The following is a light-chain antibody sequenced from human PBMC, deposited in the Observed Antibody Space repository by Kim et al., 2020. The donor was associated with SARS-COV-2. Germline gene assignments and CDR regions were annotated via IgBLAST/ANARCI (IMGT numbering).Light chain of an antibody. J-gene: IGLJ3*02. Sequence: AVGQTVRMTWQGNSIRSNYASWYQQKPGQAPVLVIYGKNDRPSGIPERFSGSSSGNTATLTITGAQAEDEADYYCNSRDSSGNHWVFGGGTQLTVL. V-gene: IGLV3-19*01. CDR3: NSRDSSGNHWV. CDR2: GKN. CDR1: SIRSNY.